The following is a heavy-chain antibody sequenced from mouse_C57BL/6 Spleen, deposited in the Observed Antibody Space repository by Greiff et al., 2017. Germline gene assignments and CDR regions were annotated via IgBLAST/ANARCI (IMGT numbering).Heavy chain of an antibody. D-gene: IGHD1-1*01. J-gene: IGHJ1*03. CDR1: GYTFTDYY. Sequence: EVQLQQSGPELVKPGASVKISCKASGYTFTDYYMNWVKQSHGKSLEWIGDIHPNNGGTSYNQKFKGKATLTVDKSSSTAYMELRSLTSEDAAVYYCARGGNYYGSSPYWYFDVWGTGTTVTVSS. CDR3: ARGGNYYGSSPYWYFDV. CDR2: IHPNNGGT. V-gene: IGHV1-26*01.